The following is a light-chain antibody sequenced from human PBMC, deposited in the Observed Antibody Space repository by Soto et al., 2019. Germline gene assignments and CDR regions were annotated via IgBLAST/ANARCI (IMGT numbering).Light chain of an antibody. CDR2: GAS. Sequence: EIVMTQSPATLSVSQGERATLSCRASESVSSNLAWYQQKPGQAPRLLIYGASTRATGIPARFSGSGSGTDFTLTISSLQSEDFAVYYCQQYNKWPLTFGGGTKVEIK. V-gene: IGKV3-15*01. CDR3: QQYNKWPLT. CDR1: ESVSSN. J-gene: IGKJ4*01.